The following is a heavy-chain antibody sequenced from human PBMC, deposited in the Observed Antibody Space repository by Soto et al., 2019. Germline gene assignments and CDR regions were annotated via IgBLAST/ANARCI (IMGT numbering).Heavy chain of an antibody. D-gene: IGHD2-2*01. CDR1: GYTFSNYG. CDR2: ISLYSDGT. J-gene: IGHJ5*02. Sequence: QVQLVQSGGEVKRPGASVKVSCKTSGYTFSNYGITCVRQAPGQPLEWLGWISLYSDGTNYAQKFQGIVSMTTDTSTTTAYMELRSLRSDDTAVYYCARVVPGAEAWFGPWGQGTLVTVSS. V-gene: IGHV1-18*01. CDR3: ARVVPGAEAWFGP.